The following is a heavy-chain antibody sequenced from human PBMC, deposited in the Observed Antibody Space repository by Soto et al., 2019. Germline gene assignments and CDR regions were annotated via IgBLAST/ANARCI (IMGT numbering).Heavy chain of an antibody. J-gene: IGHJ4*02. D-gene: IGHD4-17*01. CDR2: MNPNSGNT. Sequence: ASVKVSCKASGYTSTSYYMHWMRQATGQGLEWMGWMNPNSGNTGYAQKFQGRVTMTRNTSISTAYMELSSLRSEDTAVYYCARTLYGDNVDYWGQGTLVTVSS. CDR3: ARTLYGDNVDY. CDR1: GYTSTSYY. V-gene: IGHV1-8*02.